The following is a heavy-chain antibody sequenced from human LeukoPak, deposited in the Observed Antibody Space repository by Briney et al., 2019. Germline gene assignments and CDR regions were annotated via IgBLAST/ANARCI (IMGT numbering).Heavy chain of an antibody. D-gene: IGHD6-19*01. V-gene: IGHV3-74*01. CDR1: GFTFSIFW. J-gene: IGHJ4*02. Sequence: QAGGSLRLSCAASGFTFSIFWMHWVRRAPGKGPVWVSRINSDGSSTDYADSVKGRFTISRDNAKNTLYLQMNSLRTEDTAVYYCAKEGSSSGWSTPLDFDYWGQGTLVTVSS. CDR2: INSDGSST. CDR3: AKEGSSSGWSTPLDFDY.